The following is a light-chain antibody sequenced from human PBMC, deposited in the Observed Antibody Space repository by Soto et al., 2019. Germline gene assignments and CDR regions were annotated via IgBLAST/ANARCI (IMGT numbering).Light chain of an antibody. V-gene: IGLV2-11*01. Sequence: QSALTQPRSVSGCPGQSVTISCTGTGSDVGGYKYVSWYQQPPGKAPKLMIYDVNKRPSGVPDRFSGSKSGNTASLTISGLQAEDEADYYCCSHAGTWVFGGGTKLTVL. CDR3: CSHAGTWV. CDR1: GSDVGGYKY. CDR2: DVN. J-gene: IGLJ3*02.